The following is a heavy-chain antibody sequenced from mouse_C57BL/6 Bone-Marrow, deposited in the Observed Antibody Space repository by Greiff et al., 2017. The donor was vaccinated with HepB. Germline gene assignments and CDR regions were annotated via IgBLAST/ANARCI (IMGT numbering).Heavy chain of an antibody. CDR2: ISNLAYSI. CDR1: GFTFSDYG. Sequence: VQLQQSGGGLVQPGGSLKLSCAASGFTFSDYGMAWVRQAPRKGPEWVAFISNLAYSICYADTVTGRFTISRENAKNTLYLEMSSLRSEDTAMYYCARLYYYGSSPYAMDYWGQGTSVTVSS. J-gene: IGHJ4*01. CDR3: ARLYYYGSSPYAMDY. V-gene: IGHV5-15*01. D-gene: IGHD1-1*01.